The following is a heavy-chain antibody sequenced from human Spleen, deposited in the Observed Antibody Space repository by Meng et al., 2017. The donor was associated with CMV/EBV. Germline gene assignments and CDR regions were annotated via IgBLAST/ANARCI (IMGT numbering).Heavy chain of an antibody. D-gene: IGHD3-22*01. J-gene: IGHJ3*02. Sequence: ASVKVSCKASGYTLTAFYMHLVRQAPGQGLEWMGWINPNSGGTNYAQKFQGRVTMTRDTSISTAYMELRRLRSDDTAVYYCARVDSSGYFGFDIWGQGTMVTVSS. CDR2: INPNSGGT. V-gene: IGHV1-2*02. CDR3: ARVDSSGYFGFDI. CDR1: GYTLTAFY.